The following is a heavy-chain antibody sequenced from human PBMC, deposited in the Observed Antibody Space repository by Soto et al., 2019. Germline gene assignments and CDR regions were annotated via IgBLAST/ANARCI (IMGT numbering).Heavy chain of an antibody. V-gene: IGHV4-59*01. CDR3: ARVPMGDIVVVPAAPFDS. D-gene: IGHD2-2*01. CDR1: GGSISSYY. CDR2: IYYSGST. J-gene: IGHJ3*02. Sequence: SSETLSLTCTVSGGSISSYYWGWIRQPPGKGLEWIGYIYYSGSTNYNPSLKSRVTISVDTSKNQFSLKLSSVTAADTAVYYCARVPMGDIVVVPAAPFDSWGQGTMVTVSS.